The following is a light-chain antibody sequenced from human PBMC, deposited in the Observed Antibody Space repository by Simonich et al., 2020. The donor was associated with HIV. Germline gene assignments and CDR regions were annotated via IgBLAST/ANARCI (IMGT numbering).Light chain of an antibody. CDR2: GAS. V-gene: IGKV3-15*01. CDR3: QQYHLWPPLT. Sequence: EIVMTQSPATLSVSPGARATLSCRASQSVSSNLAWYQQKPGQAPRLLIYGASTRATGIPARFSGSGSGTEFTLTISSMQSEDFAVYYCQQYHLWPPLTFGGGTKVEIK. CDR1: QSVSSN. J-gene: IGKJ4*01.